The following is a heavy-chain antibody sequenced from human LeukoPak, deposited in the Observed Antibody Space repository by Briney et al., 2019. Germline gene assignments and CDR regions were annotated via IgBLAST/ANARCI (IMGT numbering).Heavy chain of an antibody. CDR3: ARSAKVLRFLEWLLENWFDP. V-gene: IGHV4-39*07. Sequence: KPSETLSLTCTVSGGSISSSSYYWGWIRQPPGKGLEWIGSIYYSGSTYYNPSLKSRVTISVDTSKNQFSPKLSSVTAADTAVYYCARSAKVLRFLEWLLENWFDPWGQGTLVTVSS. D-gene: IGHD3-3*01. CDR1: GGSISSSSYY. CDR2: IYYSGST. J-gene: IGHJ5*02.